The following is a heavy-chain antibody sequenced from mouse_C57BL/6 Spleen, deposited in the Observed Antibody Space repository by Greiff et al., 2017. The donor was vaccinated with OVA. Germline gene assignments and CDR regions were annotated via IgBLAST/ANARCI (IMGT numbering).Heavy chain of an antibody. CDR2: ISYDGSN. CDR1: GYSITSGYY. V-gene: IGHV3-6*01. D-gene: IGHD2-4*01. CDR3: AKDDYDWYFDV. J-gene: IGHJ1*03. Sequence: VQLKESGPGLVKPSQSLSLTCSVTGYSITSGYYWNWIRQFPGNKLEWMGYISYDGSNNYNQSLKNRISITRDTSKNQLFLKCNSVTTEDTATYYCAKDDYDWYFDVWGTGTTVTVSS.